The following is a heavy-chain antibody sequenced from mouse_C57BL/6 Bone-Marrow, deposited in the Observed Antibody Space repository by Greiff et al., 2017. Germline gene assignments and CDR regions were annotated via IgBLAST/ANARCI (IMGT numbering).Heavy chain of an antibody. Sequence: EVQLVESGGGLVQPKGSLKLSCAASGFTFNTYAMHWVRQAPGKGLEWVARIRSKSSNYATYYANSVKDRFTISRDDSQSMLYMQMNNLKTEDSAMYYCVYDYGVEWFAYWGQGTLVTVSA. V-gene: IGHV10-3*01. CDR2: IRSKSSNYAT. CDR1: GFTFNTYA. D-gene: IGHD2-4*01. J-gene: IGHJ3*01. CDR3: VYDYGVEWFAY.